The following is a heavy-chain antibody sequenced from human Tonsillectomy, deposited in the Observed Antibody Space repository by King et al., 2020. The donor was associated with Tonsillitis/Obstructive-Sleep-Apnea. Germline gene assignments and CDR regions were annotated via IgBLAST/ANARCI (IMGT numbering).Heavy chain of an antibody. V-gene: IGHV3-9*01. J-gene: IGHJ6*03. Sequence: VQLVESGGGLVPPGRSLRLSCAASGFTFDDNAMHWVRQVPGKGLEWVSGISGNSGSIDYADSVKGRFTISRDNAKNSLYLQMNSLRAEDTALYYCAKGVTYYYMIVWGKRITVNVAS. CDR3: AKGVTYYYMIV. D-gene: IGHD3-10*01. CDR2: ISGNSGSI. CDR1: GFTFDDNA.